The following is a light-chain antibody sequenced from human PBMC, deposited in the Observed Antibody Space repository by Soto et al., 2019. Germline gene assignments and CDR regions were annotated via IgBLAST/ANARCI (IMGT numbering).Light chain of an antibody. Sequence: QSALTQPPSASGSPGQSVTISCTGTSSDVGAYKNVSWYQHHPGKGPKVLIYEVSKRPSGVPDRFSGSKSGNTAPLTVSGLQAEDEADYYCASFAGSSNMVFGGGTKLTVL. J-gene: IGLJ3*02. CDR3: ASFAGSSNMV. V-gene: IGLV2-8*01. CDR1: SSDVGAYKN. CDR2: EVS.